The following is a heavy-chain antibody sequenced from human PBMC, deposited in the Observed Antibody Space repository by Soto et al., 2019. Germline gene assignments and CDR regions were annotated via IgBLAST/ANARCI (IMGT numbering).Heavy chain of an antibody. CDR3: ARDQAYDYTSPGDYYYYGMDV. J-gene: IGHJ6*02. V-gene: IGHV4-34*01. CDR1: GGSFSGYY. Sequence: PSETLSLTCAVYGGSFSGYYWSWIRQPSGKGLEWFGEINYSGSTNYNPSLKSRVTISVDTSKNQFSLKLSSVTAADTAVYYCARDQAYDYTSPGDYYYYGMDVWGQGTTVTVSS. D-gene: IGHD4-4*01. CDR2: INYSGST.